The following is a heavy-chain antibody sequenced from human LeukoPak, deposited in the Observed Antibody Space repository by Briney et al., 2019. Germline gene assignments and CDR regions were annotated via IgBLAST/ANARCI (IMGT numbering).Heavy chain of an antibody. CDR1: GGTFSGYY. Sequence: SETLSLTCAVYGGTFSGYYWSWIRQPPGKGLEWIGEINHSGSTNYNPSLKSRVTISVDTSKNQFSLKLSSVTAADTAVYYCARARYSSSWFSRPFDYWGQGTLATVSS. V-gene: IGHV4-34*01. D-gene: IGHD6-13*01. J-gene: IGHJ4*02. CDR3: ARARYSSSWFSRPFDY. CDR2: INHSGST.